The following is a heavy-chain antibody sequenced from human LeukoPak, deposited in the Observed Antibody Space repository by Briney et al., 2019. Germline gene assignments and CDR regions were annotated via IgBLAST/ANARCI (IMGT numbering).Heavy chain of an antibody. CDR2: ISGSGVST. CDR1: GFTFSSYA. D-gene: IGHD2-21*01. CDR3: AKGLYGDTFLNWFDP. V-gene: IGHV3-23*01. J-gene: IGHJ5*02. Sequence: GGSLRLSCAASGFTFSSYAMSWVRQAPRKGLKWVSGISGSGVSTYYTDSVKGRFTVSRDNSKNTVFLQMNSLRAEDTAVYYCAKGLYGDTFLNWFDPWGQGTLVTVS.